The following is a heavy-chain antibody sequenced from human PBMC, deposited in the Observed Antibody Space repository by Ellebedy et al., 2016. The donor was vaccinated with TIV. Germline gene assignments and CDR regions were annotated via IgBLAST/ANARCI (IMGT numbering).Heavy chain of an antibody. J-gene: IGHJ4*02. CDR2: ISSSATYI. D-gene: IGHD6-13*01. CDR1: GFTFSSYW. V-gene: IGHV3-21*01. CDR3: ARPGASYSSSWYDFDC. Sequence: GESLKISCAASGFTFSSYWMTWVRQAPGKGLEWVSSISSSATYIHNADSVKGRFTISRDNAKNSLYLQMNSLRVEDTAVYYCARPGASYSSSWYDFDCWGQGTLVTVSS.